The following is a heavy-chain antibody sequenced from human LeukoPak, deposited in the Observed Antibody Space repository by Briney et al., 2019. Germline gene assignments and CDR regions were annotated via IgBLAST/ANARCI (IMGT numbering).Heavy chain of an antibody. CDR2: ISAYNGNT. CDR1: GYTFTGYY. V-gene: IGHV1-18*04. CDR3: ARDDGPSAYSSGWTDY. Sequence: ASVKVSCKASGYTFTGYYMHWVRQAPGQGLEWMGWISAYNGNTNYAQKLQGRVTMTTDTSTSTAYMELRSLRSDDTAVYYCARDDGPSAYSSGWTDYWGQGTLVTVSS. D-gene: IGHD6-19*01. J-gene: IGHJ4*02.